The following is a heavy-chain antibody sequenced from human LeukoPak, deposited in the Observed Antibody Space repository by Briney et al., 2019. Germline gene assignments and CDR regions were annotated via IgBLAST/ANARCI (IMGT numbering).Heavy chain of an antibody. Sequence: SETLSLTCNVSGGSISSGGYYWSWIRQHPGKGLEWIGYIYYSGSAYYHPSLKSRVTISVDTSTNQFSLKLSSVTAADTAVYYCAGPWGGAFDSWGQGTMVTVSS. CDR2: IYYSGSA. D-gene: IGHD7-27*01. V-gene: IGHV4-31*02. CDR3: AGPWGGAFDS. CDR1: GGSISSGGYY. J-gene: IGHJ3*01.